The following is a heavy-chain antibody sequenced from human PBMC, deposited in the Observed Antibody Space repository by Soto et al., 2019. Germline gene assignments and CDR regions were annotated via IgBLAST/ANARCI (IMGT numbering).Heavy chain of an antibody. V-gene: IGHV1-69*01. J-gene: IGHJ6*02. CDR2: IIPIFSSR. Sequence: QVQLVQSGAEVKKPGSSVKVSCKTSRDTFNKYAFNWVRQAPGQGLEWMGWIIPIFSSRNYAEKFQGRVTITAEDSTSTAYMELRSLRFEDTAVYYCARGETYLGVGGQGTTVTVSS. CDR3: ARGETYLGV. D-gene: IGHD3-16*01. CDR1: RDTFNKYA.